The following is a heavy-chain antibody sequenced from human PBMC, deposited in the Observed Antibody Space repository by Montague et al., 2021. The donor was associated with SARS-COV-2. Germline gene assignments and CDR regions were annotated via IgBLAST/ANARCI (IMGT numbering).Heavy chain of an antibody. CDR2: IDWDDDK. J-gene: IGHJ3*02. CDR1: GFSLSTSGMC. CDR3: ARTWTFGELLYDAFDI. V-gene: IGHV2-70*01. D-gene: IGHD3-10*01. Sequence: PALVKPTQTLTLTCTFSGFSLSTSGMCVSRIRQPPGKALEWLALIDWDDDKYYSTSLKTRLTISKDTSKNQAVLTMTNMDPVDTATYYCARTWTFGELLYDAFDIWGQGTMVTVSS.